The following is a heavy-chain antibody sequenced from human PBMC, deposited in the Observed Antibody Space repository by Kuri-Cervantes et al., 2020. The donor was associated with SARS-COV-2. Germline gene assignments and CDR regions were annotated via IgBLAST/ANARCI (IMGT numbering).Heavy chain of an antibody. V-gene: IGHV3-9*01. CDR1: GFTFDDYA. CDR3: AKDMESGGSYSTFDY. J-gene: IGHJ4*02. CDR2: ISWNSGSI. Sequence: GGSLRLSCAASGFTFDDYAMHWVRQAPGKGLGWVSGISWNSGSIGYADSVKGRFTISRDNAKNSLYLQMNSLRAEDTALYYCAKDMESGGSYSTFDYWGQGTLVTVSS. D-gene: IGHD2-15*01.